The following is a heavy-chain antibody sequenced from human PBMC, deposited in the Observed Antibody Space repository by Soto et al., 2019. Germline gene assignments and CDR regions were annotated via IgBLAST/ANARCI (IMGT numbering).Heavy chain of an antibody. D-gene: IGHD3-3*01. CDR3: AVGGGVGVAGSAAFDM. CDR2: INPATGAA. Sequence: QLHLVQSGAVVKKPGASVTVSCSASGYPVTAYYMHWVRQAPGRGLEWMGGINPATGAAKYTQTFQGRVPKTRDASTSTGFMDLSGPTSEDAAVRYCAVGGGVGVAGSAAFDMWGQGTLVTVSS. CDR1: GYPVTAYY. J-gene: IGHJ3*02. V-gene: IGHV1-2*02.